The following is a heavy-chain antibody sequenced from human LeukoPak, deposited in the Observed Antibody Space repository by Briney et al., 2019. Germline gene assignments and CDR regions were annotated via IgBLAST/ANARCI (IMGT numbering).Heavy chain of an antibody. CDR1: GGSISSYY. Sequence: SETLSLTCTVSGGSISSYYWSWIRQPAGKGLEWIGRIYTSRSTNYNPSLKSRVTMSVDTSKNQFSLKLSSVTAADTAVYYCARQYQLLSGHWFDPWGQGTLVSVSS. J-gene: IGHJ5*02. CDR2: IYTSRST. V-gene: IGHV4-4*07. D-gene: IGHD2-2*01. CDR3: ARQYQLLSGHWFDP.